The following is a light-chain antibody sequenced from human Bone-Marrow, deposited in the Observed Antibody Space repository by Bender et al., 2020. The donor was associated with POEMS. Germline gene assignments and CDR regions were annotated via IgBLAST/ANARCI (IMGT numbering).Light chain of an antibody. V-gene: IGLV2-23*02. CDR1: TSDPGNYNL. J-gene: IGLJ1*01. CDR3: CSYAGVTTYV. Sequence: QPALTQPASVSGSPGQSITIACSGVTSDPGNYNLVSWYQQRPGKAPKLIIYEVSKRPSGVSGRFSASKSGYTASLTISGLQAEDEADYYCCSYAGVTTYVFGTGTTVTVL. CDR2: EVS.